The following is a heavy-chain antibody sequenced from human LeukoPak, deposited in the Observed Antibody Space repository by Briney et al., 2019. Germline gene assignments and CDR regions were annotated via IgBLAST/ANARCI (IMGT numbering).Heavy chain of an antibody. CDR2: ISGYNGNT. J-gene: IGHJ4*02. D-gene: IGHD3-10*01. CDR1: GYTFTSYG. CDR3: ARVSMVRGAPDYYFDY. V-gene: IGHV1-18*01. Sequence: ASVKVSCKASGYTFTSYGISGVRQAPGQGLEWTGWISGYNGNTNYAQKLQGRVTMTTDTSTSTAYMELRSLRSDDTAVYYCARVSMVRGAPDYYFDYWGQGTLVTVSS.